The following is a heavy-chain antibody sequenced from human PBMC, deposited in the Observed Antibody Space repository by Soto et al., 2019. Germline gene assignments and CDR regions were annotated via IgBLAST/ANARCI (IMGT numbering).Heavy chain of an antibody. D-gene: IGHD3-10*01. CDR1: GGSISSGGYS. J-gene: IGHJ6*02. CDR3: ARADGGLYYYYGMDV. CDR2: IYHSGST. Sequence: SETLSLTCAVSGGSISSGGYSWRWIRQPPGKGLEWIGYIYHSGSTYYNPSLKSRVTISVDRSKNQFSLKLSSVTAADTAVYYCARADGGLYYYYGMDVWGQGTTVTVSS. V-gene: IGHV4-30-2*01.